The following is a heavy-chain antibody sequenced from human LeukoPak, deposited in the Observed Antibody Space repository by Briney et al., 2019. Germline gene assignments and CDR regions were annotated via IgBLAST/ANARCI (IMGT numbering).Heavy chain of an antibody. D-gene: IGHD4-23*01. V-gene: IGHV1-2*02. J-gene: IGHJ3*02. CDR1: GYTFTGYY. CDR2: INPNSGGT. CDR3: ARGTTVARDGPLANAFDI. Sequence: ASVKVSCKASGYTFTGYYMHWVRQAPGQGLEWMGWINPNSGGTNYAQKFQGRVTMTRDTSISTAYMELSRQRSDDTAVYYCARGTTVARDGPLANAFDIWGQGTMVTVSS.